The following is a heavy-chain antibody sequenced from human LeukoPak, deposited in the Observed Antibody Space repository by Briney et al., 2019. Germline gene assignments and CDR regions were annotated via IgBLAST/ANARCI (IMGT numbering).Heavy chain of an antibody. V-gene: IGHV1-46*01. CDR1: GYTFTSYY. D-gene: IGHD3-22*01. CDR2: INPSGGST. CDR3: ASGPRITMIVVVADRFDY. Sequence: ASVKVSCKASGYTFTSYYMHWVPQAPGQGLEWMGIINPSGGSTSYAQKFQGRVTMTRDTSTSTVYMELSSLRSEDTAVYYCASGPRITMIVVVADRFDYWGQGTLVTVSS. J-gene: IGHJ4*02.